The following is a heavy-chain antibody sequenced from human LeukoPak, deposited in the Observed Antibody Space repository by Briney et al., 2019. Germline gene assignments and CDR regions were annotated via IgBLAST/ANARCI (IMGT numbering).Heavy chain of an antibody. CDR3: ARGDGYNFFDY. Sequence: AGSLRLSCAVSGFSATNNYMSWVRQAPGKGLEWVSVFYVGGATYYADSVKGRFTISRDNSENTLYLQMKSLRAEDTAVYYCARGDGYNFFDYWGQGTLVTVSS. J-gene: IGHJ4*02. V-gene: IGHV3-53*01. CDR2: FYVGGAT. CDR1: GFSATNNY. D-gene: IGHD5-24*01.